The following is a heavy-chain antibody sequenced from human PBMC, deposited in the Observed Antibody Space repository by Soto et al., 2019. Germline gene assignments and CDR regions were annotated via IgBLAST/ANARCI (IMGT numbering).Heavy chain of an antibody. CDR2: IYYSGST. D-gene: IGHD5-12*01. CDR3: ARELSGDSGMDV. CDR1: GGSISSGGYY. J-gene: IGHJ6*02. Sequence: PSETLSLTCTVSGGSISSGGYYWSWIRQHPGKGLEWIGYIYYSGSTYYNPSLKSRVTISVDTSENQFSLKLSSVTAADTAVYYCARELSGDSGMDVWGQGTTVTVSS. V-gene: IGHV4-31*03.